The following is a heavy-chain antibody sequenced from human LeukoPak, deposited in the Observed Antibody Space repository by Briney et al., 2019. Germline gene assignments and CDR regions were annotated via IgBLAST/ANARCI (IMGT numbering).Heavy chain of an antibody. J-gene: IGHJ3*02. CDR1: GFTFSHYW. D-gene: IGHD2-2*01. V-gene: IGHV3-33*08. CDR3: ARPAQKYCSSTSCPWAFDI. CDR2: IWYDGSNK. Sequence: PGGSLRLSCAASGFTFSHYWMHWVRRAPGKGLEWVAVIWYDGSNKYYADSVKGRFTISRDNSKNTLYLQMNSLRAEDTAVYYCARPAQKYCSSTSCPWAFDIWGQGTMVTVSS.